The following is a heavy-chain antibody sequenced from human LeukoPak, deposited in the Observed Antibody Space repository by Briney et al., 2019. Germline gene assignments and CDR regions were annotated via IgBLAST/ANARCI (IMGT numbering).Heavy chain of an antibody. CDR2: IYYSGST. J-gene: IGHJ5*02. CDR3: ARDLGRLWFGELLANWFDP. D-gene: IGHD3-10*01. CDR1: GGSISSYY. Sequence: SETLSLTCTVSGGSISSYYWSWIRQPPGKGLEWIGYIYYSGSTNYNPSLKSRVTISVDTSKNQFSLKLSSVTAADTAVYYCARDLGRLWFGELLANWFDPWGQGTLVTVSS. V-gene: IGHV4-59*12.